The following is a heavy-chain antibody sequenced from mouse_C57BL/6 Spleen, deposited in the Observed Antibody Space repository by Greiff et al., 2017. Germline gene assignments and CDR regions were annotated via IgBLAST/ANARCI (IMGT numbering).Heavy chain of an antibody. V-gene: IGHV5-4*01. CDR1: GFTFSSYA. CDR2: ISDGGSYT. J-gene: IGHJ4*01. CDR3: ARGGHYAMDY. Sequence: EVQLVESGGGLVKPGGSLKLSCAASGFTFSSYAMSWVRQTPEKRLEWVATISDGGSYTYYPDNVKGRFTISRDNAKNNLYLQMSHLKSEDTAMYYCARGGHYAMDYWGQGTSVTVSS.